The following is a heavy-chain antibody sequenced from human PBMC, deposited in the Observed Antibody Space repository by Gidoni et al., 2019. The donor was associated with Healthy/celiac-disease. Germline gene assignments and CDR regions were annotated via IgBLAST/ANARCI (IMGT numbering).Heavy chain of an antibody. V-gene: IGHV2-5*02. J-gene: IGHJ5*02. CDR1: GFSLSTSGVG. D-gene: IGHD2-2*01. CDR2: IYWDDDK. CDR3: AHRRGDIVVVPAATGWFDP. Sequence: QITLKESGPTLVKPTQTLTLTCTFSGFSLSTSGVGVGWIRQPPGKALEWLALIYWDDDKRYSPSLKSRLTITKDTYKNQVVLTMTNMDPVDTATYYCAHRRGDIVVVPAATGWFDPWGQGTLVTVSS.